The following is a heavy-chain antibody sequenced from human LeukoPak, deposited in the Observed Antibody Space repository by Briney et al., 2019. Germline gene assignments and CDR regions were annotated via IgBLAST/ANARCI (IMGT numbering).Heavy chain of an antibody. CDR2: ISSSSSTI. V-gene: IGHV3-48*01. CDR3: AKAPSADYYYMDV. J-gene: IGHJ6*03. Sequence: PGGSLRLSCAASGFTFSSYSMNWVRQAPGKGLEWVSYISSSSSTIYYADSVKGRFTISRDNAKNSLYLQMNSLRAEDTAVYYCAKAPSADYYYMDVWGKGTTVTVSS. CDR1: GFTFSSYS.